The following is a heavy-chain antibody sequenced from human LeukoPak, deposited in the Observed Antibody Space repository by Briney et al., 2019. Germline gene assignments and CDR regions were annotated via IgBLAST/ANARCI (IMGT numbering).Heavy chain of an antibody. J-gene: IGHJ6*02. D-gene: IGHD7-27*01. Sequence: ASVKVSCKAPGYTLSTYGISWVRQAPGQGLEWIGWISAYNGRTTYAQNLQGRVTMTTDTSTSTAYMEVRSLTSDDTAVYYCARDGYATGEAHYGLDVWGQGTPVTVSS. CDR3: ARDGYATGEAHYGLDV. CDR1: GYTLSTYG. V-gene: IGHV1-18*01. CDR2: ISAYNGRT.